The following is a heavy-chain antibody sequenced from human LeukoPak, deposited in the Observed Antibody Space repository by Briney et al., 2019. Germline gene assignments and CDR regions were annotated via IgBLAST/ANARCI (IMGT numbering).Heavy chain of an antibody. J-gene: IGHJ3*02. CDR2: IYTSGST. Sequence: SETLSLTCTVSGGSISSYYWSWIRQPAGKGLEWIGRIYTSGSTNYNPSLKSRVTMSVDTSKNQFSLKLSSVTAADTAVYYCARGGGEYGDYHPGAFDIWGQGTMVTVSS. CDR1: GGSISSYY. D-gene: IGHD4-17*01. V-gene: IGHV4-4*07. CDR3: ARGGGEYGDYHPGAFDI.